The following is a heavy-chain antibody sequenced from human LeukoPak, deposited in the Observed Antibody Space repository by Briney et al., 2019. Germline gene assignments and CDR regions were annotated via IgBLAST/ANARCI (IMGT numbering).Heavy chain of an antibody. CDR2: ISAYNGNT. CDR1: GYTFTSYG. D-gene: IGHD4-23*01. CDR3: ARGGVTTVVTQPSDY. V-gene: IGHV1-18*01. J-gene: IGHJ4*02. Sequence: ASVKVSCKASGYTFTSYGISWVRQAPGQGREWMGWISAYNGNTNYAQKLQGRVTMTTDTSTSTAYMELRSLRSDDTAVYYCARGGVTTVVTQPSDYWGQGTLVTVSS.